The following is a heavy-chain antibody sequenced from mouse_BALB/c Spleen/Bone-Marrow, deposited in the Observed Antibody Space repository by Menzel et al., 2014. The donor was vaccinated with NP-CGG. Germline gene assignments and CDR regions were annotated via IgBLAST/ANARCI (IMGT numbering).Heavy chain of an antibody. CDR1: GFTFSRFG. J-gene: IGHJ1*01. CDR2: ISSGSSTI. Sequence: EVQGVASGGGLVQPGGSRLLSCAASGFTFSRFGMPWVRQAPEKGLEWVAYISSGSSTIYYADTVKGRFTLSRHNPKNTRFLQMTSLRAEGTAMYYCARRGMLENWYTDVWGAGSTV. CDR3: ARRGMLENWYTDV. V-gene: IGHV5-17*02.